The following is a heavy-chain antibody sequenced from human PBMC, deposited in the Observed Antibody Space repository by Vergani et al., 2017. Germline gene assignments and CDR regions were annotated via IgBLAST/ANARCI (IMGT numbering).Heavy chain of an antibody. CDR2: INPSGGHT. Sequence: QVQVVQSGAEVKKSGASVKVSCKTSGYTFSNYYMHWVRQAPGQGLEWMGIINPSGGHTNYAQKFQGRVTMTRDTSTSTVYMELSSLRSEDTAIYYCARGDYGMLTGYGYWGQGTLVTVSA. CDR1: GYTFSNYY. D-gene: IGHD3-9*01. V-gene: IGHV1-46*03. CDR3: ARGDYGMLTGYGY. J-gene: IGHJ4*02.